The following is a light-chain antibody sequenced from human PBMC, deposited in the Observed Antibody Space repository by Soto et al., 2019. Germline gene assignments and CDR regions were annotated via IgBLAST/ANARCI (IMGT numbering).Light chain of an antibody. J-gene: IGKJ5*01. CDR2: DSS. Sequence: EIVLTQSPAILSVSPGERATLSCRASQSISRSLAWYQQKPGQAPRLLIYDSSTRATGIPAGFSGSGSGTEFTLTISSLQSEDFAVYYCQQYHNWPMTFGQGTRLEIK. CDR1: QSISRS. V-gene: IGKV3-15*01. CDR3: QQYHNWPMT.